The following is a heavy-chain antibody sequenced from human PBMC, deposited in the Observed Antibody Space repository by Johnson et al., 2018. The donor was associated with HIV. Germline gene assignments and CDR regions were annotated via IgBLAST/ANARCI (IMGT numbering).Heavy chain of an antibody. CDR1: GFAFSGYA. CDR2: ISSNGGGT. V-gene: IGHV3-64*01. CDR3: ARDGYYDRSGYWGLDAFHI. D-gene: IGHD3-22*01. J-gene: IGHJ3*02. Sequence: VQLVESGGGLVQPGGSLRLSCPASGFAFSGYAMHWVRQAPGKGLEYVSSISSNGGGTYYANSVRGRFTISRDNSKNTLYLQMGRLRVEDMAVYYCARDGYYDRSGYWGLDAFHIWGQGTMVTVS.